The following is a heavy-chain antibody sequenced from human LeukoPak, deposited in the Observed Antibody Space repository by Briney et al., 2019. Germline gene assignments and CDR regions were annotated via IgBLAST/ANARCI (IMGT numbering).Heavy chain of an antibody. CDR2: TYLSGST. CDR3: ARQGGYSRCAGDFVF. J-gene: IGHJ4*02. D-gene: IGHD6-13*01. Sequence: SDTLFLLCAVSGGSISSSNWWGWVRPPPGKWLEWIGETYLSGSTNYDPSLENRVTTSVDKYKNQVPLNLRPVTAADAGVLYCARQGGYSRCAGDFVFWGRETRVSVST. V-gene: IGHV4-4*02. CDR1: GGSISSSNW.